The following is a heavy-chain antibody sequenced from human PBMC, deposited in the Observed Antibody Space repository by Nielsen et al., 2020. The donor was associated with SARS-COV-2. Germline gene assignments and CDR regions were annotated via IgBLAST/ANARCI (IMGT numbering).Heavy chain of an antibody. CDR3: AKAGSGSYYVSVDY. V-gene: IGHV3-20*04. CDR2: INWNGGST. J-gene: IGHJ4*02. D-gene: IGHD3-10*01. CDR1: GFTFDDYG. Sequence: GESLKISCAASGFTFDDYGMSWVRQAPGKGLEWVSGINWNGGSTGYADSVKGRFTISRDNAKNSLYLQMNSLRAEDTALYYCAKAGSGSYYVSVDYWGQGTLVTVSS.